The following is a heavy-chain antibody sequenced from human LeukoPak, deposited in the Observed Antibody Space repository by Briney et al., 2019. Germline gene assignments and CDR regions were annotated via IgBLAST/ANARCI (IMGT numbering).Heavy chain of an antibody. CDR3: AKGRTNYYDSSGYQGSDY. D-gene: IGHD3-22*01. CDR1: GFTFSSYG. Sequence: GGSLRLSCAASGFTFSSYGMHWVRQAPGKGLEWVAFIRYDGSNKYYADSVKGRFTISRDNSENTLYLQMNSLRAEDTAVYYCAKGRTNYYDSSGYQGSDYWGQGTLVTVSS. J-gene: IGHJ4*02. V-gene: IGHV3-30*02. CDR2: IRYDGSNK.